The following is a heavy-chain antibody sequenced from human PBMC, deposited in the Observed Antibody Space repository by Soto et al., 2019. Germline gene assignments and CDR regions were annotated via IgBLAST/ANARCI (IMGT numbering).Heavy chain of an antibody. Sequence: QVQLVESGGGVVQPGRSLRLSCAASGFTFSSYGMHWVRQAPGKGLEWVAVIWYYGSNTYYADSVKGRFTISRDTSKNTLDLQMNSLRAEDTAVYYCAREPTEWEANFDFWAQGTLVTVSS. CDR3: AREPTEWEANFDF. D-gene: IGHD1-26*01. V-gene: IGHV3-33*01. CDR1: GFTFSSYG. CDR2: IWYYGSNT. J-gene: IGHJ4*02.